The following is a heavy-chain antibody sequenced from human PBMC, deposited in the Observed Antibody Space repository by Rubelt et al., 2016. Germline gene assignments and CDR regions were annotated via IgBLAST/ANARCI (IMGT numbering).Heavy chain of an antibody. V-gene: IGHV1-18*01. D-gene: IGHD3-22*01. Sequence: QVQLVQSGAEVKKPGASVKVSCKASGYTFNSYGISWVRQAPGQGLEWMGWISVYNGNTNYAQKLQGRVTITTDTSTSTADMELRSLRSDDTAVYYCARVEYYYDSSGYSDYWGQGTLVTVSS. CDR3: ARVEYYYDSSGYSDY. J-gene: IGHJ4*02. CDR1: GYTFNSYG. CDR2: ISVYNGNT.